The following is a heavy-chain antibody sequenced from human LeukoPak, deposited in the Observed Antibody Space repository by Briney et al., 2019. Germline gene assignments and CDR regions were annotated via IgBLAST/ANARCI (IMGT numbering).Heavy chain of an antibody. CDR3: ASGEINPFDY. J-gene: IGHJ4*02. CDR2: IIPIFGIA. Sequence: GASVKVSCKASGGTFSSYAISWVRQAPGQGLEWMGMIIPIFGIANYAQKFQGRVTITADKSTSTAYMELSSLRSEDMAVYYCASGEINPFDYWGPGTLVTVSS. CDR1: GGTFSSYA. V-gene: IGHV1-69*04. D-gene: IGHD4-17*01.